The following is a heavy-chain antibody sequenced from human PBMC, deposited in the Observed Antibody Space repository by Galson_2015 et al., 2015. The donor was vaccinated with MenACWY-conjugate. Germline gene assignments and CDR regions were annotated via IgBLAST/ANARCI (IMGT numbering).Heavy chain of an antibody. Sequence: SETLSLTCTVSGGSISSYYWSWIRQPPGKGLEWIGFIYFSGTTNYDPSLKSRVIISVDTSKNQFSLKLTSVTAADTAVYYCARRVAILDAFDIWGQGTMVTVSS. D-gene: IGHD2-15*01. V-gene: IGHV4-59*08. J-gene: IGHJ3*02. CDR2: IYFSGTT. CDR1: GGSISSYY. CDR3: ARRVAILDAFDI.